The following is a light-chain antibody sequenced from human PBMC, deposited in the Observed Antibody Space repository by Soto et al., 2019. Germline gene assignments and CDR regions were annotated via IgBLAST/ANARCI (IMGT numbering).Light chain of an antibody. V-gene: IGLV2-14*01. Sequence: QSALTQPASVSGSPGQSIAISCTGTRSDVGGYNYVSWYQHHPGKGPKLMIFDVSNRPSGVSNRFSGSKSGNTASLTSSGLQAEDEADYYCSSHTSSSTLVFGGGTKVTVL. J-gene: IGLJ3*02. CDR2: DVS. CDR3: SSHTSSSTLV. CDR1: RSDVGGYNY.